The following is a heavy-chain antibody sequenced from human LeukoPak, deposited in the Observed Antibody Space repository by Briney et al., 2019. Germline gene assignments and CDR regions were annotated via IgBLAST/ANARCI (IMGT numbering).Heavy chain of an antibody. CDR2: IIISSSYI. D-gene: IGHD3-10*01. CDR1: GFTFSDYD. CDR3: ARASREPQAIGDFDI. V-gene: IGHV3-11*06. J-gene: IGHJ3*02. Sequence: GGSLRLSCSASGFTFSDYDMGWIRQAQRKGLEWGSSIIISSSYIYYAYSVKGRFTISRDNPKNSRNLAMNRLRTRPRTGYYCARASREPQAIGDFDIWGQGTMVTVSS.